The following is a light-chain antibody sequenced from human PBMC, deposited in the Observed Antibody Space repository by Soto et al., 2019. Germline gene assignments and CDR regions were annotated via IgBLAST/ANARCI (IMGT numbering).Light chain of an antibody. CDR2: GAS. CDR3: QQYNNWPPGAT. Sequence: EIVMTQSPAALSVSPGERATLSCRASQSVSTKLAWYQQKPGQAPRLLIYGASTRATGIPARFSGSGSGTEFTLTISSLQSEDFAVYYCQQYNNWPPGATFGRGTKVDI. CDR1: QSVSTK. J-gene: IGKJ3*01. V-gene: IGKV3-15*01.